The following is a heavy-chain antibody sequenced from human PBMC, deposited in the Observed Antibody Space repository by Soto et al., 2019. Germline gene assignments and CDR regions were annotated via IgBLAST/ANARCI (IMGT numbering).Heavy chain of an antibody. CDR3: ARVACSGGSYYSALQY. CDR1: GFTFSSYW. D-gene: IGHD2-15*01. Sequence: GGSLRLSCAASGFTFSSYWMSWVRQAPGKGLEWVANIKQDGSEKYYVDSVKGRFTISRDNAKNSLYLQMNSLRAEDTAVYYCARVACSGGSYYSALQYWRQETLVAISS. J-gene: IGHJ4*02. V-gene: IGHV3-7*01. CDR2: IKQDGSEK.